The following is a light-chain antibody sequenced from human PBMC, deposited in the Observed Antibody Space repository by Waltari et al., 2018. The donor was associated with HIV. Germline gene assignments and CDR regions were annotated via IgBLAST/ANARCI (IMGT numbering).Light chain of an antibody. Sequence: QSALTQPRSVSGSPGQSVTISCTGTSSAVGDSTYVSWYRQNPGKVPKLMIYDVSKRPSGVPDRCSGSRSGNTASLTISGLQAEDEADYFCCSYAGNYSYVFGSGSRVTVL. J-gene: IGLJ1*01. V-gene: IGLV2-11*01. CDR3: CSYAGNYSYV. CDR2: DVS. CDR1: SSAVGDSTY.